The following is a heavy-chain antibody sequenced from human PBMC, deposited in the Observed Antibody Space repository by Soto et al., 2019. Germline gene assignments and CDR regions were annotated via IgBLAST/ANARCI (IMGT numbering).Heavy chain of an antibody. CDR1: GFTFSSYS. Sequence: EVQLVESGGGLVQPGGSLRLSCAASGFTFSSYSMNWVRQAPGKGLEWVSYISSSSSTIYYADSVKGRFTISRDNAKTSLYLQMNSLRAEDTAVYYCAREPAYCTNGVCYVDYWGQGTLVTVSS. V-gene: IGHV3-48*01. CDR2: ISSSSSTI. J-gene: IGHJ4*02. CDR3: AREPAYCTNGVCYVDY. D-gene: IGHD2-8*01.